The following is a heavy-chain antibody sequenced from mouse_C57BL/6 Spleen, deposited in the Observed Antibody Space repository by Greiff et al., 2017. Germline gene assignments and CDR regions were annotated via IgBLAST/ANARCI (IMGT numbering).Heavy chain of an antibody. CDR2: ISAGGSYT. CDR1: GFTFSSYS. CDR3: AREGTETGPYAMDD. Sequence: EVQGVESGGGLVKPGGSLKLSCAASGFTFSSYSMSWVRQTPEKRLEWVATISAGGSYTYYPDNVKGRFTISRDNAKNNLYLQMSHLKSEDTAMYYCAREGTETGPYAMDDWGQGTSVTVSS. J-gene: IGHJ4*01. D-gene: IGHD3-2*01. V-gene: IGHV5-4*01.